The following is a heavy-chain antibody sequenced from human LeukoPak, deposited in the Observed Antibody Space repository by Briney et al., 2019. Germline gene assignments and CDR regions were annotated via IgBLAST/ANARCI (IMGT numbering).Heavy chain of an antibody. D-gene: IGHD6-6*01. CDR2: MNPNSGNT. CDR1: GCTFTSYD. J-gene: IGHJ3*02. V-gene: IGHV1-8*03. Sequence: ASVKVSCKASGCTFTSYDINGVRQATVHGLEWMGWMNPNSGNTGYSQKFQGRVTITRNTSISTAYMELSSLRSEDTAVYYCARARRRAFDIWGQGTMVTVSS. CDR3: ARARRRAFDI.